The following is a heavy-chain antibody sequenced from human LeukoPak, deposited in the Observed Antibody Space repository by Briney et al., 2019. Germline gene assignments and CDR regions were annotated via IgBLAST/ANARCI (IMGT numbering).Heavy chain of an antibody. Sequence: GGSLRLSCVASGFTFSSRDWMTWVRQAPGKGLEWVANIKQDGSEKNYVDSVKGRFTISRDNAKNSLHLQMNSLRLEDTALYYCAKGGPDYGAGSPEYNWFDPWGQGTLVTVSS. V-gene: IGHV3-7*03. CDR1: GFTFSSRDW. CDR3: AKGGPDYGAGSPEYNWFDP. D-gene: IGHD3-10*01. J-gene: IGHJ5*02. CDR2: IKQDGSEK.